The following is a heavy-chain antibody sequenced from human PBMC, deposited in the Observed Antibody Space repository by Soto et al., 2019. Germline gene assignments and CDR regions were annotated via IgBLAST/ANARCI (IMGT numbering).Heavy chain of an antibody. D-gene: IGHD6-19*01. Sequence: GGSLRLSCAGSGFTFNIYGMHWVRQAPGKGLEWVAVISNDESKRYYADSVKGRFTISRDNSKNTLYLQMNSLRPEDTAVYYCVKDVQWLTGFDYWGQGTLVTVSS. J-gene: IGHJ4*02. V-gene: IGHV3-30*18. CDR2: ISNDESKR. CDR3: VKDVQWLTGFDY. CDR1: GFTFNIYG.